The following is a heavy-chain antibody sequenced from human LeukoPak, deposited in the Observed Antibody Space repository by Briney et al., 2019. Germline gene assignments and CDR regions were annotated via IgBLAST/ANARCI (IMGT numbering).Heavy chain of an antibody. CDR2: ISFDGSNK. Sequence: PGGSLRLSCAASVFTFSSYTIQWVRQPLGKGREWVAVISFDGSNKYYADSVKGRFTISRDNSKNTLYLQMNSLRAEDTAVYYCAKDRRHDYGDYSYGMDVWGQGTTVTVSS. J-gene: IGHJ6*02. CDR1: VFTFSSYT. CDR3: AKDRRHDYGDYSYGMDV. V-gene: IGHV3-30-3*01. D-gene: IGHD4-17*01.